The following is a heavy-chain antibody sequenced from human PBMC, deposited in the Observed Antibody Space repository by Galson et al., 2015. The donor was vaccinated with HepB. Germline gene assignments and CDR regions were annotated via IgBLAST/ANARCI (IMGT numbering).Heavy chain of an antibody. D-gene: IGHD6-19*01. CDR2: ISGSTIYT. Sequence: SLRLSCAASGFIFSDYYMSWIRQAPGKGLEWISYISGSTIYTNYAGSVKGRFTISRDNAKNSLYLHLNSVTAEDTAVYYCARERGAGWYEGNDYWGQGTLVVVSS. V-gene: IGHV3-11*06. CDR1: GFIFSDYY. J-gene: IGHJ4*02. CDR3: ARERGAGWYEGNDY.